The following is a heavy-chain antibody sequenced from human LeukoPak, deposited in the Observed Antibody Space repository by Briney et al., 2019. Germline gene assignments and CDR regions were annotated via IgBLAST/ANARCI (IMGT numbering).Heavy chain of an antibody. J-gene: IGHJ4*02. CDR3: ARSPHILTGENFDY. D-gene: IGHD3-9*01. CDR1: GYTFTSYG. V-gene: IGHV1-2*02. CDR2: INPNHGDT. Sequence: GASVKVSCKASGYTFTSYGISWVRQAPGRGLEWMGWINPNHGDTNYAQKFQDRVSMTRDTSISTAYMHLSRLRSADTAVYYCARSPHILTGENFDYWGQGTLLTVSS.